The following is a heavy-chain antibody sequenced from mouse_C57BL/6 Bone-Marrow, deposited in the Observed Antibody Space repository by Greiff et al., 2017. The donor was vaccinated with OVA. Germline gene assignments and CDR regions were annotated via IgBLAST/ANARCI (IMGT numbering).Heavy chain of an antibody. CDR2: ISNLAYSI. D-gene: IGHD2-3*01. CDR3: ARHGYYPFAY. J-gene: IGHJ3*01. CDR1: GFTFSDYG. Sequence: EVQGVESGGGLVQPGGSLKLSCAASGFTFSDYGMAWVRQAPRKGPEWVAFISNLAYSIYYADTVTGRFTITRENAKNTRYLEMSSLRSEDTAMDYCARHGYYPFAYWGQGTLVTVSA. V-gene: IGHV5-15*01.